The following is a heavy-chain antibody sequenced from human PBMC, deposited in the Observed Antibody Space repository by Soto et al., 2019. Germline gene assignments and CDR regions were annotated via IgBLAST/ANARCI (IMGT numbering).Heavy chain of an antibody. J-gene: IGHJ4*02. Sequence: QPGGSLRLSCAASGFTFSSYWMSWVRQAPGKGLEWVANIKQDGSEKYYVDSVKGRFTISRDNAKNSLYLQMNSLRAEDTAVYYCARHCSSTSCYFFDYWGQGTLVTVSS. V-gene: IGHV3-7*03. D-gene: IGHD2-2*01. CDR2: IKQDGSEK. CDR1: GFTFSSYW. CDR3: ARHCSSTSCYFFDY.